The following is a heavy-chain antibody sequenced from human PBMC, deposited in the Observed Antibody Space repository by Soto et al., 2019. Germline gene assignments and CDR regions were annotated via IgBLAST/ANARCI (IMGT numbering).Heavy chain of an antibody. J-gene: IGHJ6*02. CDR2: SRDKAQGYST. Sequence: GGSLRLSCAGSGFTLSDHYIDWVHQAPGKGLEWVGRSRDKAQGYSTAYAASVKGRFTTSRDESKNSVYLQMNSLKTEDTAVYYCVREIRKLALFFPIMDVWGQGTTATVSS. CDR1: GFTLSDHY. D-gene: IGHD6-13*01. V-gene: IGHV3-72*01. CDR3: VREIRKLALFFPIMDV.